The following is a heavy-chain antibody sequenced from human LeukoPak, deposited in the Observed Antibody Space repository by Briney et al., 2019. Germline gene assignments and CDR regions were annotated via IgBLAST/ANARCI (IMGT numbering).Heavy chain of an antibody. CDR2: INHSGST. V-gene: IGHV4-34*01. CDR3: ARGYDILTGLYFDY. J-gene: IGHJ4*02. CDR1: GGSFSGYY. D-gene: IGHD3-9*01. Sequence: PSETLSLTCAVYGGSFSGYYGSWIRQPPGKGLEGIGEINHSGSTNYNPSLKSRVTISVDTSKNQFSLKLSSVTAADTAVYYCARGYDILTGLYFDYWGQGTLVTVSS.